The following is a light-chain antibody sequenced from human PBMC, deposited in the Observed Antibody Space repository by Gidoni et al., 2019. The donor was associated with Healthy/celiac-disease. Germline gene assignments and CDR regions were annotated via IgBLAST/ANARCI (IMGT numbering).Light chain of an antibody. V-gene: IGLV5-45*03. CDR2: YKSDSDK. CDR3: MIWHSSAWV. J-gene: IGLJ3*02. Sequence: QAVLTQPSSLSVSPGASASLTCTLRSGINVGTYRIYWYQQKPGSPPQYLLSYKSDSDKQQGSGVPSRFSGSKDASANAGILLISGLQSEDEADYYCMIWHSSAWVFGGGTKLTVL. CDR1: SGINVGTYR.